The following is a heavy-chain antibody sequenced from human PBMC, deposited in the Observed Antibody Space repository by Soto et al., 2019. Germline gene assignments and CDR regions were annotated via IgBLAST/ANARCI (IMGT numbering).Heavy chain of an antibody. V-gene: IGHV3-33*01. CDR3: ARGPYDFWSGYYFDY. CDR1: GFTLSSYG. D-gene: IGHD3-3*01. Sequence: QVQLVESGGGVVQPGRSLRLSCAASGFTLSSYGMHWVRQAPGKGLEWVAVIWYDGSNKYYADSVKGRLTISRDNSKNTLYLQMNSLRAEDTAVYYCARGPYDFWSGYYFDYWGQGTLVTVSS. J-gene: IGHJ4*02. CDR2: IWYDGSNK.